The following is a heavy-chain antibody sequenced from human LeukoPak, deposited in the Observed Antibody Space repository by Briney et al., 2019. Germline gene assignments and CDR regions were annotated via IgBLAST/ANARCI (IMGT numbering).Heavy chain of an antibody. J-gene: IGHJ4*02. Sequence: KSSETLSLTCTVSGGSISSYYWSWIRQPPGKGLEWIGYIYYSGSTNYNPSLKSRVTISLDTSENQFSLKLSSVTAADTAVYYCARSELLWFGGVNSGFDYWGQGTLVTVSS. CDR1: GGSISSYY. CDR3: ARSELLWFGGVNSGFDY. CDR2: IYYSGST. D-gene: IGHD3-10*01. V-gene: IGHV4-59*01.